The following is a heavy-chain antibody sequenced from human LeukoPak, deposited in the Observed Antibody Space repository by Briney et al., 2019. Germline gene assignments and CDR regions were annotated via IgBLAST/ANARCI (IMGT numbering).Heavy chain of an antibody. J-gene: IGHJ6*02. Sequence: SETLSLACTVSGGSISSSSYYWSWIRQPAGKGLEWIGRISTSGNTNYNPSLKSRVTISVDTSKNHFSLKLSSVTAADTAVYYCARTRRYYGMDVWGQGTTVTVSS. CDR2: ISTSGNT. V-gene: IGHV4-61*02. D-gene: IGHD2-2*01. CDR1: GGSISSSSYY. CDR3: ARTRRYYGMDV.